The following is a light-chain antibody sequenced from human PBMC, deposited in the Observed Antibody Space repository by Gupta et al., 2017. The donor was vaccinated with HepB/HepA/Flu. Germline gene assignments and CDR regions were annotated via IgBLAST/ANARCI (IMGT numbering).Light chain of an antibody. Sequence: DIVMTQSPLSLPVTPGEPATISCRSSQSLVHSDENNYLDWYVQKPGQSPQLLIYLGSNRASGVPDRFSGSGSGTDFTLQISRVEAEDVGVYYCMQALQTPRTFGQGTKVEIK. CDR3: MQALQTPRT. CDR2: LGS. CDR1: QSLVHSDENNY. V-gene: IGKV2-28*01. J-gene: IGKJ1*01.